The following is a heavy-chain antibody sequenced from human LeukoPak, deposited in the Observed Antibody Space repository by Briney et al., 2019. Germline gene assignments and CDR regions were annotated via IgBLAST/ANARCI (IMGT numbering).Heavy chain of an antibody. CDR3: ARDLEDTGYFDY. D-gene: IGHD3-3*01. J-gene: IGHJ4*02. V-gene: IGHV3-21*01. CDR1: GFIFSNVW. CDR2: ISSSSSYI. Sequence: GGSLRLSCEDSGFIFSNVWMNWVRQAPGKGLEWVSSISSSSSYIYYADSVKGRFTISRDNAKNSLYLQMNSLRAEDTAVYYCARDLEDTGYFDYWGQGTLVTVSS.